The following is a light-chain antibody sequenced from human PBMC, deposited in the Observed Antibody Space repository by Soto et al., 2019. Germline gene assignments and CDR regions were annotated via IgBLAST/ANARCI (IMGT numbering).Light chain of an antibody. J-gene: IGLJ2*01. CDR3: CSYAGSSTLVV. V-gene: IGLV2-23*01. CDR1: SSDVGSYNL. CDR2: EGS. Sequence: QSALTQPASVSVSPGQSITISCTGTSSDVGSYNLVSSYQQHPGKAPKLMIYEGSKRPAGVSNRFSGDKSGNRASLTISGLQAEDEADYDCCSYAGSSTLVVFGGGTKLTVL.